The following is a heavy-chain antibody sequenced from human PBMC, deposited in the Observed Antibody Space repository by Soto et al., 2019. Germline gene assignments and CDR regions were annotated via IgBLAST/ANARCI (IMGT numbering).Heavy chain of an antibody. Sequence: PSETLSLTCTVSGGSISSSSYYWGWIRQPPGKGLEWIGSIYYSGSTYYNPSLKSRVTISVDTSKNQFSLKLSSVTAADTAVYYCARHLNWFDPWGQGTLVTVSS. V-gene: IGHV4-39*01. J-gene: IGHJ5*02. CDR3: ARHLNWFDP. CDR2: IYYSGST. CDR1: GGSISSSSYY.